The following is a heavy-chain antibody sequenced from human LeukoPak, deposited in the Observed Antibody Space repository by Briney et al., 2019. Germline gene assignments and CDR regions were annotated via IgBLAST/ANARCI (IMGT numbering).Heavy chain of an antibody. D-gene: IGHD5-24*01. J-gene: IGHJ4*02. CDR1: GFTFRRHW. CDR2: INGDGSAT. V-gene: IGHV3-74*01. Sequence: GGSLRLFFAASGFTFRRHWMDWVRQASGKGVVWVSRINGDGSATYYADSVKGRFSISKDNPKNTLYLHMHSLRADDTAVYYCAREEEMATNTDYWGQGTLVTISS. CDR3: AREEEMATNTDY.